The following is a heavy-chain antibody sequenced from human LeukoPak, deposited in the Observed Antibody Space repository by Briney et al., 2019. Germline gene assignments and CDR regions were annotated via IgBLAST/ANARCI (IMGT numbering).Heavy chain of an antibody. CDR1: GFTFSSYA. Sequence: PGGSLRLSCAASGFTFSSYAMRWVRQAPGKGLEWVSAISGSGGSTYYADSVKGRFTISRDNSKNTLYLQMNSLRAEDTAVYYCAKDSTIFGVANGPLDYWGQGTLITVSS. J-gene: IGHJ4*02. D-gene: IGHD3-3*01. V-gene: IGHV3-23*01. CDR2: ISGSGGST. CDR3: AKDSTIFGVANGPLDY.